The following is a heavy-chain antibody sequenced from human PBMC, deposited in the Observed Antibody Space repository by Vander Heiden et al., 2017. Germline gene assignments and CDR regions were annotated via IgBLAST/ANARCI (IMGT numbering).Heavy chain of an antibody. CDR3: ARYYYDTSGLFDY. V-gene: IGHV3-7*01. CDR2: INQDGSEK. J-gene: IGHJ4*02. Sequence: EVQLVESGGGLVQPGGSLRLSCAASGFTFSNYWMSWVRQAPGKGLEWVANINQDGSEKYYVDSVKGRFTISRDNAKNSLYLQMNSLRAEDTAVYYCARYYYDTSGLFDYWGQGTLVTVSS. CDR1: GFTFSNYW. D-gene: IGHD3-22*01.